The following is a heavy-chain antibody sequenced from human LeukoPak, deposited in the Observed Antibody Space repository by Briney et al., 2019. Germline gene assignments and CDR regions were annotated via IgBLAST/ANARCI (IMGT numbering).Heavy chain of an antibody. CDR2: IDHSGST. V-gene: IGHV4-39*07. CDR1: GVSISSTAYY. D-gene: IGHD1/OR15-1a*01. J-gene: IGHJ4*02. CDR3: ARTNTVFYYFDY. Sequence: SETLSLTCTVSGVSISSTAYYWGWIRQPPGKGLEWIGEIDHSGSTNYNPSLKSRVTTSVDTSKNQFSLKLNSVTAADTAVYYCARTNTVFYYFDYWGQGTLITVSS.